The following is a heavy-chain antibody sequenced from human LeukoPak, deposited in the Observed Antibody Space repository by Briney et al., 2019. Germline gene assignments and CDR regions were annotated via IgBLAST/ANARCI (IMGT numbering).Heavy chain of an antibody. CDR1: GLTVSSNY. D-gene: IGHD5-18*01. J-gene: IGHJ4*02. V-gene: IGHV3-53*01. CDR3: TTAAGYNYGQY. CDR2: LYIGGNT. Sequence: PGGSLRLSCAASGLTVSSNYMNWVRQAPGKGLEWVSALYIGGNTYYADSVRGRFTISRDNSKSTLYLQMNSLRAEDTAIYYCTTAAGYNYGQYWGQGTLVTVSS.